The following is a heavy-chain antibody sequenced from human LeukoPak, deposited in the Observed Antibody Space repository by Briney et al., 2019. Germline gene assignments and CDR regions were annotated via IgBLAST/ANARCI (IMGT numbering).Heavy chain of an antibody. CDR1: GFTFSSYA. CDR2: ISYDGSNK. CDR3: ATYYYGSGSYYIPLDY. V-gene: IGHV3-30-3*01. J-gene: IGHJ4*02. Sequence: GRSLRLSCAASGFTFSSYAMHWVRQAPGKGLEWVAVISYDGSNKYYADSVKGRFTISRDNSKNTLYLQMNSLRAEDTAVYYCATYYYGSGSYYIPLDYWGQGTLVTVSS. D-gene: IGHD3-10*01.